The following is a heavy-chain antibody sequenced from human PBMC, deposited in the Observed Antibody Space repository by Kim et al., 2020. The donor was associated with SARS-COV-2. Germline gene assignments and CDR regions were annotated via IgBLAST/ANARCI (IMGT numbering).Heavy chain of an antibody. V-gene: IGHV5-10-1*01. CDR3: ALSDSSGYYPIRTGFQH. CDR1: GYSFTSYW. Sequence: GESLKISCKGSGYSFTSYWISWVRQMPGKGLEWMGRIDPSDSYTNYSPSFQGHVTISADKSISTAYLQWSSLKASDTAMYYCALSDSSGYYPIRTGFQHWGQGTLVTVSS. J-gene: IGHJ1*01. CDR2: IDPSDSYT. D-gene: IGHD3-22*01.